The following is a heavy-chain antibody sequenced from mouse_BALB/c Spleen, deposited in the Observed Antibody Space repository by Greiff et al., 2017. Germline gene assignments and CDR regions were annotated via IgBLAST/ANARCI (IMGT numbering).Heavy chain of an antibody. Sequence: VQLQQSGAELVRPGTSVKVSCKASGYAFTNYLIEWVKQRPGQGLEWIGVINPGSGGTNYNEKFKGKATLTADKSSSTAYMQLSSLTSDDSAVYFCARGVAARYWYFDVWGAGTTVTVSS. CDR2: INPGSGGT. D-gene: IGHD1-2*01. V-gene: IGHV1-54*01. J-gene: IGHJ1*01. CDR3: ARGVAARYWYFDV. CDR1: GYAFTNYL.